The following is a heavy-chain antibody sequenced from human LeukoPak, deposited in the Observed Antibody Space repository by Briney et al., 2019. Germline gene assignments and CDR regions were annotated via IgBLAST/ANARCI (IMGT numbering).Heavy chain of an antibody. V-gene: IGHV6-1*01. CDR3: ARDMTTVVTYADAFDI. J-gene: IGHJ3*02. D-gene: IGHD4-23*01. CDR2: TYYRSKWCN. Sequence: SQTLPLTCAISGDSVSSNSAAWNWIRQSPSRGLEWLGRTYYRSKWCNDYAVSVKSRITINPDTSKNQFSLQLNSVTPEDTAVYYCARDMTTVVTYADAFDIWGQGTMVTVSS. CDR1: GDSVSSNSAA.